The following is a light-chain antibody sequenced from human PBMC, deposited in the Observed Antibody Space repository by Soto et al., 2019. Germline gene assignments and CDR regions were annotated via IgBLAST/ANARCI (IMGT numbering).Light chain of an antibody. CDR1: RGISSN. Sequence: EIVMAQSPGTLSVSPGERATLSCRASRGISSNLAWYQQKPGQAPRLLIYGASSRATGFPDRFSGSGSGTDFTLTISGLEPEDSAVYYCQQYGSSSEITFGQGTRLEI. CDR2: GAS. CDR3: QQYGSSSEIT. V-gene: IGKV3-20*01. J-gene: IGKJ5*01.